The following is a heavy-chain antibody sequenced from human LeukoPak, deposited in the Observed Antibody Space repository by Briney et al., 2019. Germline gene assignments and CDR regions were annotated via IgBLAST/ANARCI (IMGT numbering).Heavy chain of an antibody. CDR1: VYTFTSYY. V-gene: IGHV1-46*01. CDR3: ARGDDTAMVGGNGVRVSDI. Sequence: SVRVSFKASVYTFTSYYLYWLRQTPRQGLEWVGIMNPSGGSTSNAQKYPSRVTMTRDTYTRTQYMELSTLRSEDTAVYYCARGDDTAMVGGNGVRVSDISGEGTMVTASS. J-gene: IGHJ3*02. D-gene: IGHD5-18*01. CDR2: MNPSGGST.